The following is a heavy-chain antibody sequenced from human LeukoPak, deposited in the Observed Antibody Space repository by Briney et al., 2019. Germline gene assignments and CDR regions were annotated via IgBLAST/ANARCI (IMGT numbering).Heavy chain of an antibody. V-gene: IGHV3-23*01. CDR1: GFTFSSYA. D-gene: IGHD3-22*01. J-gene: IGHJ4*02. Sequence: GGSLRLSCAASGFTFSSYAMSWVRQAPGKRLEWVSAISGSGGSTYYADSVKGRFTISRDNSKNTLYLQMNSLRAEDTAVYYCAKGGSSGYLPMDYWGQGTLVTVSS. CDR3: AKGGSSGYLPMDY. CDR2: ISGSGGST.